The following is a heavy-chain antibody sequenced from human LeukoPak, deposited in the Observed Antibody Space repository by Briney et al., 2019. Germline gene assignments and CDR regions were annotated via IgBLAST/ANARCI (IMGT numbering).Heavy chain of an antibody. CDR1: GGSISSSSYY. CDR3: ARDGSGRVPEMSAPDY. V-gene: IGHV4-39*01. J-gene: IGHJ4*02. D-gene: IGHD3-10*01. Sequence: SETLSLTCTVSGGSISSSSYYWGWIRQPPGKGLEWIGSIYYSGSTYYNPSLKSRVTISVDTSKNQFSLKLSSVTAADTAVYYCARDGSGRVPEMSAPDYWGQGTLVTVSS. CDR2: IYYSGST.